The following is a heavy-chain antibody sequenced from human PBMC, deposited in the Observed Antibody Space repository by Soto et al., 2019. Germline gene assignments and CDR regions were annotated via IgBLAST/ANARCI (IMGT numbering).Heavy chain of an antibody. J-gene: IGHJ4*02. V-gene: IGHV3-30-3*01. D-gene: IGHD4-17*01. Sequence: ESGGGVVQPGRSLRLSCAASGFTFSSYAMHWVRQAPGKGLEWVAVISYDGSNKYYADSVKGRFTISRDNSKNTLYLQMNSLRAEDTAVYYCATSLTTVTTSPYWGQGTLVTVSS. CDR2: ISYDGSNK. CDR3: ATSLTTVTTSPY. CDR1: GFTFSSYA.